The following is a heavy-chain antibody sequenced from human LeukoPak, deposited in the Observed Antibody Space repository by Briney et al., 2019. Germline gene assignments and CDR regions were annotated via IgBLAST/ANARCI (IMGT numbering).Heavy chain of an antibody. Sequence: SETLSLTCTVSGGSISSGYYWGWIQPPPGKGLEWIGSIYHSGSTYYNPSLKRRVTISVDTSKNQFSLKLSSVTAADKDVYYCRRGGYYGSGNDFRFDHWGQGTLVTVSS. CDR3: RRGGYYGSGNDFRFDH. J-gene: IGHJ5*02. CDR2: IYHSGST. D-gene: IGHD3-10*01. V-gene: IGHV4-38-2*02. CDR1: GGSISSGYY.